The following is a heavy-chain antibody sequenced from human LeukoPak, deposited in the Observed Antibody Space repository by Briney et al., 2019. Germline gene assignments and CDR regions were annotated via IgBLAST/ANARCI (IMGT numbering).Heavy chain of an antibody. Sequence: SETLSLXCAVYGGSFGGYYWSWIRQPPGKGLEWIGEINHSGSTNYNPSLKSRVTISVDTSKNQFSLKLSSVTAADTAVYYCARRRQNWNYSRAWFDPWGQGTLVTVSS. CDR1: GGSFGGYY. V-gene: IGHV4-34*01. CDR3: ARRRQNWNYSRAWFDP. D-gene: IGHD1-7*01. J-gene: IGHJ5*02. CDR2: INHSGST.